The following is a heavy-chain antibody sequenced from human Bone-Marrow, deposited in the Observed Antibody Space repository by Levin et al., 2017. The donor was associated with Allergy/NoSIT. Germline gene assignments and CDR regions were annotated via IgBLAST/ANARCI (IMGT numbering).Heavy chain of an antibody. CDR2: VYQSGST. V-gene: IGHV4-30-4*01. CDR3: VRDYYDSTGSPYGMDV. D-gene: IGHD3-22*01. CDR1: GVSIINEDFY. J-gene: IGHJ6*02. Sequence: SETLSLTCSVSGVSIINEDFYYSWVRQPPGKGLEWIGYVYQSGSTHYNPSLKSRLTISVDTSKNQFFLTLSSVTAADTAVYYCVRDYYDSTGSPYGMDVWGQGTTVIVSS.